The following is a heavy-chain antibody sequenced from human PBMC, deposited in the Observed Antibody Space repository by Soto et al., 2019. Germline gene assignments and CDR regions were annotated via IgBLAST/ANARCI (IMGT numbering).Heavy chain of an antibody. J-gene: IGHJ4*02. V-gene: IGHV4-59*01. Sequence: SETLALTCTVSGGSISSYYWSWIRQPPGKGLEWIGYIYYSGSTNYNPSPKSRVTISVDTSKNQFSLKLSSVTAADTAVYYCARDHSYYDSSGYYLGGFDYWGQGTLGTVSS. CDR3: ARDHSYYDSSGYYLGGFDY. D-gene: IGHD3-22*01. CDR2: IYYSGST. CDR1: GGSISSYY.